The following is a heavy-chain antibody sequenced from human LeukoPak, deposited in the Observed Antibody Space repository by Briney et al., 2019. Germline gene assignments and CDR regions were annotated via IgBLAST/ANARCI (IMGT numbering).Heavy chain of an antibody. J-gene: IGHJ3*02. CDR1: GFTFSSNY. CDR2: IYGGGST. V-gene: IGHV3-53*01. D-gene: IGHD1-26*01. CDR3: TRDALWGQNAFHI. Sequence: GGSLRLSCAASGFTFSSNYFSWVRQAPGKGLEWVSVIYGGGSTYYADSVKGRFTISRDNSKNTLYLQMNSLRAEDTAVYYCTRDALWGQNAFHIWGQGTMVTVSS.